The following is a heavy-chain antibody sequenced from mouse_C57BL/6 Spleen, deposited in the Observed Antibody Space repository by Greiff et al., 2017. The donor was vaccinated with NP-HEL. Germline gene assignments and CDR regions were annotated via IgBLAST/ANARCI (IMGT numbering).Heavy chain of an antibody. J-gene: IGHJ4*01. V-gene: IGHV1-52*01. CDR1: GYTFTSYW. Sequence: VQLQQPGAELVKPGASVKLSCKASGYTFTSYWMHWVKQRPGQGLEWIGNIDPSDSETHYNQKFKDKATLTVDKSSSTAYMQLSSLTSEDSAVYYCARSTITTVVARAMDYWGQGTSVTVSS. CDR2: IDPSDSET. D-gene: IGHD1-1*01. CDR3: ARSTITTVVARAMDY.